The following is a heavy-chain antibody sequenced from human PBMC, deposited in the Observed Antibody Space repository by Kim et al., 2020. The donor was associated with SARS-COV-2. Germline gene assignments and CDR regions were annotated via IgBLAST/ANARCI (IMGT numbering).Heavy chain of an antibody. CDR3: AKGCSGSYYFFDY. D-gene: IGHD1-26*01. Sequence: GGSLRLSCAASGFTFSSYAMSWVRQAPGKGLDWVSTISVSGATTYYADSVKGRFTISRDNSKNTLSLQMNSLRAEDMAVYYCAKGCSGSYYFFDYWGQGTLVTVSS. CDR1: GFTFSSYA. V-gene: IGHV3-23*01. CDR2: ISVSGATT. J-gene: IGHJ4*02.